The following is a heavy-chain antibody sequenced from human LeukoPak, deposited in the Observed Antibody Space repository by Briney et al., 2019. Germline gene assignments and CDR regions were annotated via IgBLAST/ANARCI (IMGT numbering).Heavy chain of an antibody. J-gene: IGHJ4*02. CDR3: AKDREAAAGLRGRSVDY. Sequence: GGSLRLSCAASGFTFSSYAMHWVRQAPGKGLEWVAVISYDGSNKYYADSVKGRFTISRDNSKNTLYLQMNSLRAEDTAVYYCAKDREAAAGLRGRSVDYWGQGTLVTVSS. CDR2: ISYDGSNK. CDR1: GFTFSSYA. D-gene: IGHD6-13*01. V-gene: IGHV3-30-3*01.